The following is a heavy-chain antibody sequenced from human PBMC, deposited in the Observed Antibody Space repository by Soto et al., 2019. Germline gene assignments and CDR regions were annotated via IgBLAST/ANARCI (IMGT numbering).Heavy chain of an antibody. CDR2: ISANNGYT. Sequence: ASVKVSCKASNYSFSTFGLTWVRQAPGQGLEWMGWISANNGYTNYAQKFQGRVTMTTDTSTNTAYMELRSLSSDDTAVYYCASDPSYGSETYYAHYFESWGQGTLVTVS. D-gene: IGHD3-10*01. CDR3: ASDPSYGSETYYAHYFES. J-gene: IGHJ4*02. CDR1: NYSFSTFG. V-gene: IGHV1-18*04.